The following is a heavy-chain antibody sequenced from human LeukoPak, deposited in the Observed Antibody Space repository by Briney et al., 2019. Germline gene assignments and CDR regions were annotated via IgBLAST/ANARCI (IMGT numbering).Heavy chain of an antibody. CDR3: ARDEGYSSSYFDY. Sequence: SETLSLTCAVYGGSFSGYCWSWIRQPPGKGLEWIGYIYYSGSTNYNPSLKSRVTMSVDTSKNQFSLKVSSVTAADTAVYYCARDEGYSSSYFDYWGRGTLVTVSS. CDR1: GGSFSGYC. V-gene: IGHV4-59*01. J-gene: IGHJ4*02. D-gene: IGHD6-6*01. CDR2: IYYSGST.